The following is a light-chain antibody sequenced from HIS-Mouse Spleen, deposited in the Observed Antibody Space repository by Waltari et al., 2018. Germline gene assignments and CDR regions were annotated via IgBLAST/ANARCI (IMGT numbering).Light chain of an antibody. Sequence: SYELTQPPSVSVSPGQTASITCSGDKLGDKYACWYQQKPGQSPVLVIYQDSKRPSGIPGRFSGSNSGNTATLTISGTQAMDEADYYCQAWDSDVVFGGGTKLTVL. CDR2: QDS. CDR1: KLGDKY. CDR3: QAWDSDVV. V-gene: IGLV3-1*01. J-gene: IGLJ2*01.